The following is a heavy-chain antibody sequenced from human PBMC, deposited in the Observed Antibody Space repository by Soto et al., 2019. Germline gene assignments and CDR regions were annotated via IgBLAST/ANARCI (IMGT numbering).Heavy chain of an antibody. V-gene: IGHV5-10-1*01. CDR1: GYSFAGHW. CDR3: AKEGGSSWFAP. D-gene: IGHD6-25*01. CDR2: IDPSDSQT. J-gene: IGHJ5*02. Sequence: LGESLKISFKGSGYSFAGHWITWVRQKPGKALEWMGRIDPSDSQTYYSPSFRGHVTISVTKSIDTVVLQMNSLRTKATAVYYWAKEGGSSWFAPAGRGTLVPVPS.